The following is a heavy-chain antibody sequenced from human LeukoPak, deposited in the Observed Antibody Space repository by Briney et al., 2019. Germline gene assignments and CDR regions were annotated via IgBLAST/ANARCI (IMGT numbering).Heavy chain of an antibody. CDR2: IYTSGST. V-gene: IGHV4-4*07. J-gene: IGHJ6*03. D-gene: IGHD6-6*01. CDR1: GGSISSYY. CDR3: ARDRRSLSIAARYYYMDV. Sequence: SETLYLTCTVSGGSISSYYWSWIRQPAGKGLEWIGRIYTSGSTNYNPSLKSRVTMSVDTSKNQFSLKLSSVTAADTAVYYCARDRRSLSIAARYYYMDVWGKGTTVTVSS.